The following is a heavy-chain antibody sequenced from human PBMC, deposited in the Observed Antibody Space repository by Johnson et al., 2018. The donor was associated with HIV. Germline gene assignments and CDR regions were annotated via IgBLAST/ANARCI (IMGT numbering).Heavy chain of an antibody. Sequence: VQLVESGGGVVQPGRSLRLSCAASGFTFSSYGMHWVRQAPGKGLEWVAVISYDGSNKHYADSVKGRFTISRDNSKNTLYLQMNSLRAEDTAVYYCATSTASDALDIWGQGTMVTVSS. V-gene: IGHV3-30*03. CDR3: ATSTASDALDI. D-gene: IGHD1-1*01. CDR1: GFTFSSYG. J-gene: IGHJ3*02. CDR2: ISYDGSNK.